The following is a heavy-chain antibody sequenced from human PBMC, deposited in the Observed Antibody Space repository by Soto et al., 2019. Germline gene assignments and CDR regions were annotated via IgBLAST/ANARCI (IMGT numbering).Heavy chain of an antibody. CDR1: GFTFSGSA. D-gene: IGHD1-26*01. CDR3: SRLVGATSSFDS. J-gene: IGHJ4*02. V-gene: IGHV3-73*02. CDR2: IRSKANSYAT. Sequence: EVQLVESGGGLVQPGGSLKLSCAASGFTFSGSAMHWVRQASGKGLEWVGRIRSKANSYATAYVASVKGRFTISRDDLKNTAYLQMNSLKTEDTAVYYCSRLVGATSSFDSWGQGTLVTVSS.